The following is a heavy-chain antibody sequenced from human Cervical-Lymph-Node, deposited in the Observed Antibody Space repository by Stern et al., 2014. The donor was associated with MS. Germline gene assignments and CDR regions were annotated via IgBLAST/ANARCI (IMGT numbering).Heavy chain of an antibody. V-gene: IGHV3-11*01. CDR2: ITSSGSNK. Sequence: QVQLVESGGGLVKPGGSLRLSCAASGFIFSDYYMTWIRQAPGKGLEWISYITSSGSNKYYADSVKGRFTISRDNAKNSLYLQMNSLRAEDTAVYYCASSPVRGYSYIVNWGQGTLVTVSS. CDR3: ASSPVRGYSYIVN. D-gene: IGHD5-18*01. J-gene: IGHJ4*02. CDR1: GFIFSDYY.